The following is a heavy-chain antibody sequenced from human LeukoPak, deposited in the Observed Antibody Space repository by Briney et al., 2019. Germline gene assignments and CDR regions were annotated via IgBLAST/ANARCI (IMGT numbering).Heavy chain of an antibody. V-gene: IGHV3-23*01. D-gene: IGHD6-13*01. CDR2: ISGSGGST. CDR1: GFTFSSYG. J-gene: IGHJ5*02. CDR3: AKDSRSSWYPNWFDP. Sequence: HSGGSLRLSCAASGFTFSSYGMSWVRQAPGKGLEWVSAISGSGGSTYYADSVKGRFTISRDNSKNTLYLQMNSLRAEDTAVYYCAKDSRSSWYPNWFDPWGQGTLVTVSS.